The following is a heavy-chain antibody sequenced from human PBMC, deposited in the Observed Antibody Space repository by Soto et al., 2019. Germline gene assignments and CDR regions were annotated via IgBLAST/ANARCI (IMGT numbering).Heavy chain of an antibody. V-gene: IGHV1-69*02. Sequence: ASVKVSCKASGGTFSSYTISWVRQAPGQGLEWMGRIIPILGITNYAQKFQGRVTVTRNTSISTAYMELSSLRSEDTAVYYCARAIVVVPAAPFWFDPWGQGTLVTVSS. CDR2: IIPILGIT. CDR1: GGTFSSYT. CDR3: ARAIVVVPAAPFWFDP. J-gene: IGHJ5*02. D-gene: IGHD2-2*01.